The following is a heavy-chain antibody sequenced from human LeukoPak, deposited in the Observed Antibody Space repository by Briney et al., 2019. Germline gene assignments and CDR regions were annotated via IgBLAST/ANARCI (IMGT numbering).Heavy chain of an antibody. J-gene: IGHJ5*02. Sequence: GGSLRLSCAASGFTFSSYWMHWVRQAPGKGLVWVSRINSAGSSTSYADSVKGRFTISRDNAKNTLYLQMNSLRAEDTAVYYCARVSSYYDSSGYFNWFDPWGQGTLVTVSS. V-gene: IGHV3-74*01. CDR2: INSAGSST. CDR1: GFTFSSYW. D-gene: IGHD3-22*01. CDR3: ARVSSYYDSSGYFNWFDP.